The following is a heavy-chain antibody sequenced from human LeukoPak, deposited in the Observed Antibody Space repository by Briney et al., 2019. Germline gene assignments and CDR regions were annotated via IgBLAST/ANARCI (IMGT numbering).Heavy chain of an antibody. CDR1: GFTVSSNY. Sequence: GGSLRLSCAASGFTVSSNYMRWVRQAPGKGLEWVSVIYSGGSTYYADSVKGRFTISRDNSKNTLYLQMNSLRAEDTAVYYCARAGAYCGGDCYDYYFDYWGQGTLVTVSS. V-gene: IGHV3-53*01. CDR2: IYSGGST. J-gene: IGHJ4*02. D-gene: IGHD2-21*02. CDR3: ARAGAYCGGDCYDYYFDY.